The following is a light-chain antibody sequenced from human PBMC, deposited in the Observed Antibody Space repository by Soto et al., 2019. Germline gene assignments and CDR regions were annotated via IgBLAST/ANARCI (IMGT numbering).Light chain of an antibody. CDR1: QDITNH. CDR3: QKYDGVPQ. J-gene: IGKJ3*01. CDR2: DAS. V-gene: IGKV1-33*01. Sequence: DIQMTRSPSSLSASVGDTVTITCQASQDITNHLNWYQHKPGKAPNLLIYDASHLETGVPSRFTGSGSGTYFTLTISSLQSEDIATYYCQKYDGVPQFGPGTRVDF.